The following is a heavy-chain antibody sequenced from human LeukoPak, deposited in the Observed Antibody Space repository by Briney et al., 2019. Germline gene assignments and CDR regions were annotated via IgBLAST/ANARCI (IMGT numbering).Heavy chain of an antibody. D-gene: IGHD3-3*01. V-gene: IGHV4-34*01. CDR2: INHSGST. CDR1: GGSFSGYY. Sequence: PSETLSLTCALYGGSFSGYYWSWIRQPPGKGLEWIGEINHSGSTNYNPSLKSRVTISVDTSKNQFSLKLSSVTAADTAVYYCARGLGYYDFWSGYSNWFDPWGQGTLVTVSS. CDR3: ARGLGYYDFWSGYSNWFDP. J-gene: IGHJ5*02.